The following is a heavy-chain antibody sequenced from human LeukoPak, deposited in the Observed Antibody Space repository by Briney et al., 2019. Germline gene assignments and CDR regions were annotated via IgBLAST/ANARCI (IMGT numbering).Heavy chain of an antibody. V-gene: IGHV1-18*01. CDR2: ISTYNGNT. J-gene: IGHJ4*02. Sequence: ASVKVSCKASGYTFNNYDISWVRQAPGQGLEWMAWISTYNGNTNYALKAQGRATMTTDTSTSTAYMELRRLRSADTAVCYCARVVGYDFWSAYYFDYWGQGTLVTVSS. CDR3: ARVVGYDFWSAYYFDY. D-gene: IGHD3-3*01. CDR1: GYTFNNYD.